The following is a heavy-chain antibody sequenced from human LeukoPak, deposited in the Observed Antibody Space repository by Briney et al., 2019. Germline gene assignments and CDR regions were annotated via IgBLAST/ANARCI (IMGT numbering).Heavy chain of an antibody. D-gene: IGHD1-26*01. CDR2: MNEGGSEK. Sequence: GSLRLSCAASGFTFSSYWMSWVRQAPGKGLEWVANMNEGGSEKYYVDSVKGRFTISRDNAKNSLYLQMNSLRAEDTAVYYCARDSGSYWGGYYFDYWGQGTLVTVSS. CDR1: GFTFSSYW. CDR3: ARDSGSYWGGYYFDY. V-gene: IGHV3-7*03. J-gene: IGHJ4*02.